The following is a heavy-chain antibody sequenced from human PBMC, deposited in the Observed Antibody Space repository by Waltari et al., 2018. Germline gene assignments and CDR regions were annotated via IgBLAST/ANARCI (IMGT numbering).Heavy chain of an antibody. Sequence: EVQLVESGGAVVQPGGSLRLSCAASGFTIDDYTMHWVRQAPGKGLEWVSLISWDGDSTYYADPVKGRFTISRDNSKNSLYLQMNSLRIEDSALYFCAKGALAGEEFAHWGQGTVVTVSS. D-gene: IGHD1-1*01. V-gene: IGHV3-43*01. CDR2: ISWDGDST. J-gene: IGHJ4*02. CDR3: AKGALAGEEFAH. CDR1: GFTIDDYT.